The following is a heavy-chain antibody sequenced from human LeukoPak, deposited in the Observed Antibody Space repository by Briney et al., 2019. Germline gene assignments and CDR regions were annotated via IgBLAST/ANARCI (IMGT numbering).Heavy chain of an antibody. CDR1: GFTFSRYA. CDR3: AKERGLYSGYDWIDY. J-gene: IGHJ4*02. Sequence: GSLRLSCAASGFTFSRYAMSWVRQAPGKGLELVSAISGSGGSTHYADSVKGRFTISRDNSKNTLYLQMNSLRAEDTAVYYCAKERGLYSGYDWIDYWGQGTLVTVSS. V-gene: IGHV3-23*01. CDR2: ISGSGGST. D-gene: IGHD5-12*01.